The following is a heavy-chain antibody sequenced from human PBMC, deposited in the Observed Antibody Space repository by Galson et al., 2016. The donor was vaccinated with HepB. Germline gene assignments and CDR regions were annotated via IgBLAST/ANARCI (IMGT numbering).Heavy chain of an antibody. Sequence: QSGADVKKPGESLKISCKASGYSFTNYWIGWGRQMPGRGLEWVASIYPADSNTRYSPSFQGQATMSVDKSISTAYLHWSNLKASDAAMYYCAPNWYFDLWGRGTLVTVSS. V-gene: IGHV5-51*03. CDR3: APNWYFDL. CDR2: IYPADSNT. CDR1: GYSFTNYW. J-gene: IGHJ2*01.